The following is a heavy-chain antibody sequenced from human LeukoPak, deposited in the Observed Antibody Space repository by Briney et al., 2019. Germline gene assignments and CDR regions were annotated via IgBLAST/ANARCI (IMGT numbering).Heavy chain of an antibody. CDR3: AREYGDYRTYYYGMDV. CDR2: INPNSGGT. CDR1: GYTFTGYY. D-gene: IGHD4-17*01. Sequence: GASVKVSCKASGYTFTGYYMHWVRQAPGQGLEWMGWINPNSGGTNYAQKFQGRVTMTRDTSISTAYMELSRLRSDDTAVYYCAREYGDYRTYYYGMDVWGQGTTVTVSS. V-gene: IGHV1-2*02. J-gene: IGHJ6*02.